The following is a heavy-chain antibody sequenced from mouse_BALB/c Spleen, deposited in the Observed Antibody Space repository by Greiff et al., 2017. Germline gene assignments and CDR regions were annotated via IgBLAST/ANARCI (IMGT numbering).Heavy chain of an antibody. CDR3: ARRATARATDY. CDR2: INPSTGYT. D-gene: IGHD3-2*01. J-gene: IGHJ2*01. Sequence: VQLQQSGAELAKPGASVKMSCKASGYTFTSYWMHWVKQRPGQGLEWIGYINPSTGYTEYNQKFKDKATLTADKSSSTAYMQLSTLTSEDSAVYYCARRATARATDYWGQGTTLTVSS. V-gene: IGHV1-7*01. CDR1: GYTFTSYW.